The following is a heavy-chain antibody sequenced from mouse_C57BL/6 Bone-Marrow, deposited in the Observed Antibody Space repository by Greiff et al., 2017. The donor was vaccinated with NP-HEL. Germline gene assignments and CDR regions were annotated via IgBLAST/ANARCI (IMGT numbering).Heavy chain of an antibody. D-gene: IGHD3-2*02. V-gene: IGHV3-6*01. CDR1: GYSITSGYY. Sequence: ESGPGLVKPSQSLSLTCSVTGYSITSGYYWNWIRQFPGNKLEWMGYISYDGSNKSNPSLKNRISITRDPTKNQFFLKLNSVTTEDTATYYCARDQGYWGQGTTLTVSS. J-gene: IGHJ2*01. CDR2: ISYDGSN. CDR3: ARDQGY.